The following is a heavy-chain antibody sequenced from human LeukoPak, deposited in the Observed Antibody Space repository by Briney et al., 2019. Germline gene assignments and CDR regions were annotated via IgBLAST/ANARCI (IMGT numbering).Heavy chain of an antibody. Sequence: GESLQISCKGSGYIFTSYWIGWVRQMPGKGLEWMGIIYPGDSDTRYSPSFQGQVTISADKSISTAYLQWSSLKASDTAMYYCARRGITMVRGVTVNFDYWGQGTLVTVSS. V-gene: IGHV5-51*01. CDR3: ARRGITMVRGVTVNFDY. D-gene: IGHD3-10*01. CDR1: GYIFTSYW. CDR2: IYPGDSDT. J-gene: IGHJ4*02.